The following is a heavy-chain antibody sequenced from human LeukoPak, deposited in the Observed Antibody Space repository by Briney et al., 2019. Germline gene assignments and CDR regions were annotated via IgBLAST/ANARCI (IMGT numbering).Heavy chain of an antibody. V-gene: IGHV3-11*01. CDR3: ARDHQNGDPYYYGSGSL. CDR2: FSSSGSTI. Sequence: GGSLRLSCAASGFTFSDYYMSWLRQAPGKGLEWVSYFSSSGSTIYYADSVKGRFTISRDDAKNSLYLQMNSLRAEDTAVYYCARDHQNGDPYYYGSGSLWGQGTLVTVSS. D-gene: IGHD3-10*01. CDR1: GFTFSDYY. J-gene: IGHJ4*02.